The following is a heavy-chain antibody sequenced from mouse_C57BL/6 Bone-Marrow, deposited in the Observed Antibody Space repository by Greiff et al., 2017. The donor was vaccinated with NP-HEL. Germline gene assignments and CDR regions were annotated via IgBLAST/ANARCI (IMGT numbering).Heavy chain of an antibody. J-gene: IGHJ2*01. CDR2: IYPRSGNT. Sequence: QVQLKESGAELARPGASVKLSCKASGYTFTSYGISWVKQRTGQGLEWIGEIYPRSGNTYYNEKFKGKATLTADKSSSTAYMELRSLTTEDSAVYFWARFRYYGVDYWGQGTTLTVSA. CDR3: ARFRYYGVDY. V-gene: IGHV1-81*01. CDR1: GYTFTSYG. D-gene: IGHD1-1*01.